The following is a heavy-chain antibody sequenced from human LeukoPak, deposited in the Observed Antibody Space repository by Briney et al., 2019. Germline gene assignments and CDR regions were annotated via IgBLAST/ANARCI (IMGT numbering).Heavy chain of an antibody. D-gene: IGHD2-15*01. CDR3: ARVRGYCSGGSCRGGFDY. CDR2: INPSGGST. V-gene: IGHV1-46*01. J-gene: IGHJ4*02. Sequence: ASVKVSCKASGYTFTSYYMHWVRQAPGQGLEWMGIINPSGGSTSYAQKFQGRVTMTRDTSMSTVYMELSSLRSEDTAVYYCARVRGYCSGGSCRGGFDYWGQGTLVTDSS. CDR1: GYTFTSYY.